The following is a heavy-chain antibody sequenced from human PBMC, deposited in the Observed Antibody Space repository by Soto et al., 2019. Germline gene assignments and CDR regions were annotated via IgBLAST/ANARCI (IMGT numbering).Heavy chain of an antibody. J-gene: IGHJ6*03. V-gene: IGHV3-33*01. D-gene: IGHD2-8*01. CDR1: GFTFSSYG. Sequence: GGSLRLSCVASGFTFSSYGMHWVRQAPGKGLEWVAVIWYDGSNKYYADSVKGRFTISRDNSKNTLYLQMNSLRAEDTAVYYCARREGEKVYAVIPYYYYYMDVWGKGTTVTVSS. CDR3: ARREGEKVYAVIPYYYYYMDV. CDR2: IWYDGSNK.